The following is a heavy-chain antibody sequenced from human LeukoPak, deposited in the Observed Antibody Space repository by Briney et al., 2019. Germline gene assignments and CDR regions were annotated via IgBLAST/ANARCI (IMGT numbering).Heavy chain of an antibody. J-gene: IGHJ4*02. Sequence: ASVKVSCKASGYTFTGYYMRWVRQAPGQGLEWMGWINPNSGGTNYAQKFQGRVTMTRDTSISTAYMELSRLRSDDTAVYYCARAGVYCSSTSCYRPFDYWGQGTLVTVSS. CDR2: INPNSGGT. D-gene: IGHD2-2*02. V-gene: IGHV1-2*02. CDR1: GYTFTGYY. CDR3: ARAGVYCSSTSCYRPFDY.